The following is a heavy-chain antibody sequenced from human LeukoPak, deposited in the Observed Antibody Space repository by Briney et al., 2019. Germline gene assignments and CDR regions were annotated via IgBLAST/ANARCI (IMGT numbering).Heavy chain of an antibody. CDR1: GFTFSGFY. J-gene: IGHJ6*02. V-gene: IGHV3-73*01. Sequence: GGSLRLSCAASGFTFSGFYMHWVRQASGKGLEWVGLIRSKPNSYTTVYAASVQGRFTISGDDSKNTAYLQMNSLRAEDTAVYYCAKKGESLDYYYMDVWGQGTTVTVSS. CDR2: IRSKPNSYTT. D-gene: IGHD3-10*01. CDR3: AKKGESLDYYYMDV.